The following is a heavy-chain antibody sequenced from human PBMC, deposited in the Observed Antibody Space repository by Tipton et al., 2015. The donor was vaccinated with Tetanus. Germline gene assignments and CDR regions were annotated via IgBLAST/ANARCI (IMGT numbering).Heavy chain of an antibody. D-gene: IGHD3-16*01. Sequence: LRLSCIVSGGSMSGSGHYGAWVRQSPGKGLELIGYIYYSGSTFYNPSFKSRVTISVDTSNNQFSLRLSSVTAADSGVYYCARDQGGGRVARLNWFGPWGQGALVTVSS. CDR1: GGSMSGSGHY. J-gene: IGHJ5*02. V-gene: IGHV4-31*02. CDR3: ARDQGGGRVARLNWFGP. CDR2: IYYSGST.